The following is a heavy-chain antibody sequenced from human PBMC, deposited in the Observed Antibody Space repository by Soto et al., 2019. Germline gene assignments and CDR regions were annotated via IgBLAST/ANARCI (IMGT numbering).Heavy chain of an antibody. J-gene: IGHJ4*02. CDR1: RFAFSDAW. Sequence: GGSLRLSCVASRFAFSDAWMSWVRQAPGKGLEWVGRIKSETDGGTAEYAAPVEGRFFISRDDSERTMFLQMNSLITEDTAVYYFTDLRLLAIGSTACYYFQYWGQGA. CDR3: TDLRLLAIGSTACYYFQY. V-gene: IGHV3-15*05. CDR2: IKSETDGGTA. D-gene: IGHD2-15*01.